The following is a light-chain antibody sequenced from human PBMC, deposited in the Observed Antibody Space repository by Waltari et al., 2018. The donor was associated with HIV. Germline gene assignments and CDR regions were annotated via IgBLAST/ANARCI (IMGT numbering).Light chain of an antibody. CDR2: EVS. J-gene: IGLJ1*01. CDR3: SSYTSSSLYV. V-gene: IGLV2-14*01. CDR1: SSDVGGYNY. Sequence: QSALTQPASVSGSPGQSITISCTGTSSDVGGYNYVSCYQHHPGKAPKRMIYEVSKRPSGVANRFSGSKSGNTASLTISVLQAEDEADYYCSSYTSSSLYVFGTVTKVTVL.